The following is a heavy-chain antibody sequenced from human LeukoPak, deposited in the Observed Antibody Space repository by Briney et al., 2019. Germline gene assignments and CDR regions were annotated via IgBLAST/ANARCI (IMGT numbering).Heavy chain of an antibody. V-gene: IGHV4-59*01. D-gene: IGHD2-15*01. CDR2: IYYSGST. CDR1: GGSISSYY. Sequence: WETLSLTCTVSGGSISSYYWSWIRQPPGKGLEWIGYIYYSGSTNYNPSLKSRGTISVDTSKNQFSLKLSSVTAADTAVYYCARVAGGFDYWGQGTLVTVSS. CDR3: ARVAGGFDY. J-gene: IGHJ4*02.